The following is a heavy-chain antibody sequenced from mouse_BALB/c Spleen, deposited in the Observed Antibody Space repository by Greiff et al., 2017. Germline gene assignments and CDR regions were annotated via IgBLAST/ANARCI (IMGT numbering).Heavy chain of an antibody. CDR3: ARNWDGNAWFAY. J-gene: IGHJ3*01. CDR1: GYSITSGYY. CDR2: ISYDGSN. Sequence: EVQRVESGPGLVKPSQSLSLTCSVTGYSITSGYYWNWIRQFPGNKLEWMGYISYDGSNNYNPSLKNRISITRDTSKNQFFLKLNSVTTEDTATYYCARNWDGNAWFAYWGQGTLVTVSA. V-gene: IGHV3-6*02. D-gene: IGHD4-1*01.